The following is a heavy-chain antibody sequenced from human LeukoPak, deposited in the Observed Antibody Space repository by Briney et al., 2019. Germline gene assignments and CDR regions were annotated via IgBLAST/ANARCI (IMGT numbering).Heavy chain of an antibody. V-gene: IGHV3-43*02. CDR3: AKDGVRYFDWSPTYYMDV. CDR1: GFTFDDYA. D-gene: IGHD3-9*01. J-gene: IGHJ6*03. Sequence: GGSLRLSCAASGFTFDDYAMHWVRQAPGKGLEWVSLISGDGGSTYYADSVKGRSTISRDNSKNSLYLQMNSLRTEDTALYYCAKDGVRYFDWSPTYYMDVWGKGTTVTVSS. CDR2: ISGDGGST.